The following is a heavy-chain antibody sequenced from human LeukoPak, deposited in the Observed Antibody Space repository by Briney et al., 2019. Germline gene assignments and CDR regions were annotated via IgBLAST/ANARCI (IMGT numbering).Heavy chain of an antibody. Sequence: SETLSLTCAVYGGSFSGYYWSWIRQPPGEGLEWIGEINHSGSTNYNPSLKSRVTISVDTSKNQFSLKLSSVTAADTAVYYCARVPPKFDYGDYVSDYWGQGTLVTVSS. J-gene: IGHJ4*02. CDR1: GGSFSGYY. CDR3: ARVPPKFDYGDYVSDY. V-gene: IGHV4-34*01. D-gene: IGHD4-17*01. CDR2: INHSGST.